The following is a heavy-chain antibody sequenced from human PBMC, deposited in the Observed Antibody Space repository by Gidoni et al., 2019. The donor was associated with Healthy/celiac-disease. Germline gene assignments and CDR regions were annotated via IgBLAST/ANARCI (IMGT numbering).Heavy chain of an antibody. D-gene: IGHD1-26*01. CDR2: ISYDGSNK. CDR1: GFTFSRYA. CDR3: ARLGGYSGSPDAFDI. J-gene: IGHJ3*02. V-gene: IGHV3-30-3*01. Sequence: QVQLVESGGGVVQPGRSLRLSCAASGFTFSRYAMHWVRQAPGKGLEWVAVISYDGSNKYYADSVKGRFTISRDNSKNTLYLQMNSLRAEDTAVYYCARLGGYSGSPDAFDIWGQGTMVTVFS.